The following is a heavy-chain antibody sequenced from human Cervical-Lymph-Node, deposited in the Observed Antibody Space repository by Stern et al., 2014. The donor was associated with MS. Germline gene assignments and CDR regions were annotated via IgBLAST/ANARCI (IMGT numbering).Heavy chain of an antibody. J-gene: IGHJ4*02. CDR2: INPSGDSA. CDR1: GYTFTSHY. V-gene: IGHV1-46*01. CDR3: ASGTGSKRPTGNY. Sequence: EQLLESGAEVKKPGASVKVSCKASGYTFTSHYMHWVRQAPGQGLEWVGIINPSGDSASYAQKFRGRLTMTRDTSTSTVYMELSSLRSEDTAVYYCASGTGSKRPTGNYWGQGTLVTVSS. D-gene: IGHD3/OR15-3a*01.